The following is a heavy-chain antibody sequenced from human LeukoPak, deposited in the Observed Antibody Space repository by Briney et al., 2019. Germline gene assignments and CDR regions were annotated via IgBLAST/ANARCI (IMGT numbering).Heavy chain of an antibody. CDR3: ATALGGNYYNGFDV. CDR1: AFTVSSNY. CDR2: IYGGGDT. V-gene: IGHV3-66*01. J-gene: IGHJ3*01. Sequence: GGSLRLSCAASAFTVSSNYMSWVRQAPGRGLEWVSFIYGGGDTYHAESVRGRFALSRDISKNTLYLQMNSLRAEDTAVYYCATALGGNYYNGFDVWGGGTMVTVSS. D-gene: IGHD1-26*01.